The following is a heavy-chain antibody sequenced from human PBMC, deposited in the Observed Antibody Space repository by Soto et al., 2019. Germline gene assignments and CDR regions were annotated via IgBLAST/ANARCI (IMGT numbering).Heavy chain of an antibody. CDR3: ARPYCSSTSCYEIDY. CDR2: IYPGDSDT. D-gene: IGHD2-2*01. J-gene: IGHJ4*01. V-gene: IGHV5-51*01. CDR1: GYSFTNYW. Sequence: PGESLKISCKGSGYSFTNYWIGWVRQMPVKGLEWMGIIYPGDSDTRYSPSFQGQVTISADKSISTAYLQWSSLKASDTAMYYCARPYCSSTSCYEIDYWGHGTLVTVSS.